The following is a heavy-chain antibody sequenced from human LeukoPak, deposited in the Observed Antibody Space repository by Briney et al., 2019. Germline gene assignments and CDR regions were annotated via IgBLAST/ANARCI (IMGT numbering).Heavy chain of an antibody. Sequence: KCGESLQISCKGSGYSFTSYWIGWVRQLPGKGLEWMGIIYPGDSDTRYSPSFQGQVTISADKSISTAYLQWSSLKASDTAMYYCARQLSSSSSYPFDYWGQGTLVTVSS. CDR2: IYPGDSDT. D-gene: IGHD6-13*01. J-gene: IGHJ4*02. V-gene: IGHV5-51*01. CDR3: ARQLSSSSSYPFDY. CDR1: GYSFTSYW.